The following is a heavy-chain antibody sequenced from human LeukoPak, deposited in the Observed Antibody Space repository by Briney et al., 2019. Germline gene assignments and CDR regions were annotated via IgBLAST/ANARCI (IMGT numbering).Heavy chain of an antibody. Sequence: SETLSLTCTVSGGSISSYYWSWIRQPPGKGLEWIGYIYYSGSTNYNPSLKSRVTISVDTSKNQFSLKLSSVTAADTAVYYCASGELYYDSSGYYYWFDPWGQGTLVIVSS. V-gene: IGHV4-59*08. J-gene: IGHJ5*02. CDR3: ASGELYYDSSGYYYWFDP. CDR1: GGSISSYY. CDR2: IYYSGST. D-gene: IGHD3-22*01.